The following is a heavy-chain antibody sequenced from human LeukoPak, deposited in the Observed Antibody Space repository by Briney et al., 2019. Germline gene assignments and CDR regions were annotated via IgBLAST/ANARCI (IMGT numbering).Heavy chain of an antibody. CDR3: ARDAHIVRGVNPLDY. Sequence: GGSLRLSCAASGFTFSSYSMNWVRQAPGKGLEWISYVSYSSSTIYHADSVKGRFTISRDSAKNSLYLQMNSLRDEDTAVYYCARDAHIVRGVNPLDYWGQGTLVTVSS. CDR1: GFTFSSYS. J-gene: IGHJ4*02. D-gene: IGHD3-10*01. CDR2: VSYSSSTI. V-gene: IGHV3-48*02.